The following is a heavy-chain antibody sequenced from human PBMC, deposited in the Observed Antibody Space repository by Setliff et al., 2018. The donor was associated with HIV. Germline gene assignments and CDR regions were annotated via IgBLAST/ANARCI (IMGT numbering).Heavy chain of an antibody. CDR3: ARSRDARGWYFDI. D-gene: IGHD6-19*01. Sequence: SETLSLTCAVYGGSFSGFDWNWSWIRQPPGKGLEWIGEINHSDFINYNPSLKSRITISVDTSKNQFSLKVSSVTAADAAVYYCARSRDARGWYFDIWGQGTMVTVSS. J-gene: IGHJ3*02. V-gene: IGHV4-34*01. CDR2: INHSDFI. CDR1: GGSFSGFD.